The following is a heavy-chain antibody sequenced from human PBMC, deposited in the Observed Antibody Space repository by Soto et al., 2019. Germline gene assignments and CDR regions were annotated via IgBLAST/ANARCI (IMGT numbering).Heavy chain of an antibody. CDR1: GFTFSSYA. J-gene: IGHJ4*02. D-gene: IGHD3-22*01. Sequence: LRLSFSASGFTFSSYAMHWVRQAPGKGLEYVSSISTNGGSTHYADSVKGRFTISRDNSKNTQYLQMSSLRADDTAVYYCVKGEYYYDSSGYYPFDYWGQGTLVTVSS. CDR2: ISTNGGST. V-gene: IGHV3-64D*06. CDR3: VKGEYYYDSSGYYPFDY.